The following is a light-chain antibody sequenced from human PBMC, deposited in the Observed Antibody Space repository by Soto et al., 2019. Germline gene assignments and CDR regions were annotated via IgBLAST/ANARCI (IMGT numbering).Light chain of an antibody. Sequence: DIQLTQSPSFLSASVGDRVTITCRATQGISTYLAWYQQNPGKAPKLLIYTASTFQSGVPSRFSGSGSGTEFTLTISSLRPEDFATYYCQHHKSYPLTCGGGNKVEIK. CDR1: QGISTY. V-gene: IGKV1-9*01. J-gene: IGKJ4*01. CDR2: TAS. CDR3: QHHKSYPLT.